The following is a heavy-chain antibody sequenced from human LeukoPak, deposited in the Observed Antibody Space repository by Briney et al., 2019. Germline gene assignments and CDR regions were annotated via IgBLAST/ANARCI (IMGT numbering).Heavy chain of an antibody. D-gene: IGHD3-22*01. CDR1: GDTLITHY. Sequence: SVKVSCRAPGDTLITHYISWVRQAPGQGLEWVGRIVPVIGVATYAQSLQGRVIITADRSTNTAYMELSSLRFEDSAVYFCARHSSRGHYYDFDFWGQGSLVTVSS. CDR3: ARHSSRGHYYDFDF. CDR2: IVPVIGVA. V-gene: IGHV1-69*02. J-gene: IGHJ4*02.